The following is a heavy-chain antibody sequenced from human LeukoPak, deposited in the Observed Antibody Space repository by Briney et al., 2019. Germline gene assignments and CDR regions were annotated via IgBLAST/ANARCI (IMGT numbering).Heavy chain of an antibody. J-gene: IGHJ4*02. CDR1: GYSISSGYY. CDR3: ARLVLRYYFDY. Sequence: KPSETLSLTCTVSGYSISSGYYWGWIRQPPGKGLEWIGSIYHSGSTYYNPSLKSRVTISVDTSKNQFSLKLSSVTAADTAVYYCARLVLRYYFDYWGQGTLVTVSS. CDR2: IYHSGST. V-gene: IGHV4-38-2*02.